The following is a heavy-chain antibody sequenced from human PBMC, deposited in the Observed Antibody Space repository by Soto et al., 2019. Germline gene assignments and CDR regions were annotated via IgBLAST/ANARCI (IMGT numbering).Heavy chain of an antibody. V-gene: IGHV3-30*18. Sequence: GGSLRLSCAASGFTFSSYGMHWVRQAPGKGLEWVAVISYDGSNKYYADSVKGRFTISRDNSKNTLYLQMNSLRAEDTAVYYCAKTYYYGSGSYVTRNYYYYMDVWGKGTTVTVSS. D-gene: IGHD3-10*01. CDR2: ISYDGSNK. CDR1: GFTFSSYG. J-gene: IGHJ6*03. CDR3: AKTYYYGSGSYVTRNYYYYMDV.